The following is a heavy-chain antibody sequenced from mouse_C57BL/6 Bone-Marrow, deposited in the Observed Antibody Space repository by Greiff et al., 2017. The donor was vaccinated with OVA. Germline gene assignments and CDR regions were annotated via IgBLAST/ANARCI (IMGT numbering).Heavy chain of an antibody. V-gene: IGHV1-78*01. CDR3: ARRGIPIYYDYDVPWFAY. CDR2: IYPRDGST. D-gene: IGHD2-4*01. Sequence: QVQLQQSDAELVKPGASVKISCKVSGYTFTDHTIHWMKQRPEQGLEWIGYIYPRDGSTKYNEKFKGKATLTADKSSSTAYMQLNSLTSDDSAVYFCARRGIPIYYDYDVPWFAYWGQGTLVTVSA. CDR1: GYTFTDHT. J-gene: IGHJ3*01.